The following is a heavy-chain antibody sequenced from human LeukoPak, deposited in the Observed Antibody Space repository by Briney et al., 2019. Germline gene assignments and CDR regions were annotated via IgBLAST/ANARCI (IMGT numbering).Heavy chain of an antibody. Sequence: GGSLRLSCAASGFTFSYAWMSWVRQAPGKGLEWVGRIKSKTDGGTTDYAAPVKGRFTISRDDSKNTLYLQMNSLKTEDTAVYYCTTDITIFGVVIDYYYYMDVWGQGTLVTVSS. D-gene: IGHD3-3*01. CDR1: GFTFSYAW. J-gene: IGHJ6*03. V-gene: IGHV3-15*01. CDR3: TTDITIFGVVIDYYYYMDV. CDR2: IKSKTDGGTT.